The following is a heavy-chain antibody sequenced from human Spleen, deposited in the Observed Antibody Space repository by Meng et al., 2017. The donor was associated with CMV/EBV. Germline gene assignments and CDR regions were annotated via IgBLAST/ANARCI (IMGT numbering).Heavy chain of an antibody. V-gene: IGHV1-18*01. CDR3: AKERGYCSGTSCREADY. CDR2: IRGDNAPT. J-gene: IGHJ4*02. Sequence: YKFTTCGIHWLRQAPGQGLEWRGWIRGDNAPTDYALKFQGRVTMTTDTSTNTVYMELRSLRSDDTALYYCAKERGYCSGTSCREADYWGQGTLVTVSS. D-gene: IGHD2-2*01. CDR1: YKFTTCG.